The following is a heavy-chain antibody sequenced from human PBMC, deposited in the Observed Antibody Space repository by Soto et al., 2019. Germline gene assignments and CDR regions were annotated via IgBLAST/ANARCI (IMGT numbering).Heavy chain of an antibody. Sequence: PGGSLRLSCAASGFTFSSYAMSWVRQAPGKGLEWVSAISGSGGSTYYADSVKGRFTISRDNSKNTLYLQKNSLRAEDTAVYYCAKMKHSSGLYYFDYWGQGTLVTVSS. CDR3: AKMKHSSGLYYFDY. V-gene: IGHV3-23*01. CDR1: GFTFSSYA. CDR2: ISGSGGST. J-gene: IGHJ4*02. D-gene: IGHD6-19*01.